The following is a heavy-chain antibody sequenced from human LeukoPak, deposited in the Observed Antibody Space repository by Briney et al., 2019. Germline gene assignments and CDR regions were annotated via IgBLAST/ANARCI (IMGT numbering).Heavy chain of an antibody. CDR2: ISWYSGNI. D-gene: IGHD2-21*01. Sequence: PGRSLRLSCAASGFSLKDHAMHWVRQAPGKGLEWVSSISWYSGNIGYADSVKGRFSISRDNAKNTLYLEMNSLRTDDTALYFCARDVWRRAFYYAMDVWGLGTTVAVSS. V-gene: IGHV3-9*01. CDR1: GFSLKDHA. CDR3: ARDVWRRAFYYAMDV. J-gene: IGHJ6*02.